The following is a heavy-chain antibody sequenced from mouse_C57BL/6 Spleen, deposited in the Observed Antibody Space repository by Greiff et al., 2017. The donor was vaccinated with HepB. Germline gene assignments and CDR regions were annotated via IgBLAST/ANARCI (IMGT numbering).Heavy chain of an antibody. V-gene: IGHV1-82*01. CDR1: GYAFSSSW. CDR2: IYPGDGDT. D-gene: IGHD3-2*02. Sequence: QVQLQQSGPELVKPGASVKISCKASGYAFSSSWMNWVKLRPGKGLEWIGRIYPGDGDTNYNGKFKGKATLTADKSSSTAYMQLSSLTSEDSAVYCCARVSSGTYYFDYWGQGTTLTVSS. J-gene: IGHJ2*01. CDR3: ARVSSGTYYFDY.